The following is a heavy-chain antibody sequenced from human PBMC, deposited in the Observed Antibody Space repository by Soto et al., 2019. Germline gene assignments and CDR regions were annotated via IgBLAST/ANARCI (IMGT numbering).Heavy chain of an antibody. J-gene: IGHJ6*03. V-gene: IGHV4-59*01. CDR2: IYYSGST. Sequence: LLQASETLSLTCTVSGGSISSYYWSWIRQPPGKGLEWIGYIYYSGSTNYNPSLKSRVTISVDTSKNQFSLKLSSVTAADTAVYYCSGVGVVVVPAAMPGPHPDHHYYYMDVWGKGTTVTVSS. CDR1: GGSISSYY. CDR3: SGVGVVVVPAAMPGPHPDHHYYYMDV. D-gene: IGHD2-2*01.